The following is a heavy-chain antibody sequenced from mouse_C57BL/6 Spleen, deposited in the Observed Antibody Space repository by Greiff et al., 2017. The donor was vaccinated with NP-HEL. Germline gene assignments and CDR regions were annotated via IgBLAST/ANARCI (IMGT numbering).Heavy chain of an antibody. Sequence: QVHVKQPGAELVKPGASVKMSCKASGYTFTSYWITWVKQRPGQGLEWIGDIYPGSGSTNYNEKFKSKATLTVDTSSSTAYMQLSSLTSEDSAVYYCARGDDGYYVAFAYWGQGTLVTVSA. J-gene: IGHJ3*01. CDR3: ARGDDGYYVAFAY. V-gene: IGHV1-55*01. D-gene: IGHD2-3*01. CDR1: GYTFTSYW. CDR2: IYPGSGST.